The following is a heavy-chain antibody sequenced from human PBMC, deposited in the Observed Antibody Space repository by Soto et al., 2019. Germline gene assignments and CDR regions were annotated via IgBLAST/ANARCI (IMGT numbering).Heavy chain of an antibody. Sequence: PSETLSLTCTVSGGSISSYYWSWIRQPAGKGLEWIGRIYTSGSTNYNPSLKSRVTMSVDTSKNQFSLKLSSVTAADTAVYYCARDGYCSSTSCSWMDVWGQGTTVTVSS. V-gene: IGHV4-4*07. CDR3: ARDGYCSSTSCSWMDV. J-gene: IGHJ6*02. D-gene: IGHD2-2*03. CDR2: IYTSGST. CDR1: GGSISSYY.